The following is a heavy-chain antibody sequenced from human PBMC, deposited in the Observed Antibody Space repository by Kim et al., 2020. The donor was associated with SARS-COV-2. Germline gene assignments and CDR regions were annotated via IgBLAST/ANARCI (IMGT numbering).Heavy chain of an antibody. V-gene: IGHV3-23*01. CDR2: ISGSGGST. CDR1: GFTFSSYA. Sequence: GGSLRLSCAASGFTFSSYAMSWVRQAPGKGLEWVSAISGSGGSTYYADSVKGRFTISRDNSKDTLYLQMNSLRAEDTAVYYCAKDGSPTIVGVVTFGWFGPWGQETLVSVSS. D-gene: IGHD3-3*01. J-gene: IGHJ5*02. CDR3: AKDGSPTIVGVVTFGWFGP.